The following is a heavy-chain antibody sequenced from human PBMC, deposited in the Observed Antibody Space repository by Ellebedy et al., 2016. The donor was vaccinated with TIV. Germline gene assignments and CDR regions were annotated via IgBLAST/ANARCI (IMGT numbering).Heavy chain of an antibody. J-gene: IGHJ4*02. D-gene: IGHD3-22*01. V-gene: IGHV3-23*01. CDR2: IGGSGDKT. CDR3: VMYYYGSSGSRGGFEY. Sequence: GGSLRLSXAASGFTFDDYAMHWVRQAPGKGLEWVSAIGGSGDKTLYADSVKGRFTISRDNSKNMVYLQMNSLRAEDTAVYYCVMYYYGSSGSRGGFEYWGQGTLVTVSS. CDR1: GFTFDDYA.